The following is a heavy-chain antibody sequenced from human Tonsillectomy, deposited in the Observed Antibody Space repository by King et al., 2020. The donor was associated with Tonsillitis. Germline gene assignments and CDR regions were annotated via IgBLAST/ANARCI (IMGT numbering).Heavy chain of an antibody. CDR1: GFTFSNYG. CDR2: IRYDGSNK. V-gene: IGHV3-30*02. J-gene: IGHJ4*02. D-gene: IGHD6-13*01. CDR3: AKEDYSSSWSVDY. Sequence: VQLVESGGGVVQPGGSLRLSCAASGFTFSNYGMHWVRQAPGKGLEWVAFIRYDGSNKFYADSVKGRFTISRDNSKNTLYLQMNSLRVEDTAVYYCAKEDYSSSWSVDYWGQGTLVTVSS.